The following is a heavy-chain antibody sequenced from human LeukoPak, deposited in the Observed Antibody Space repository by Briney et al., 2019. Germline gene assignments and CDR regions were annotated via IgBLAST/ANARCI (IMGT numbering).Heavy chain of an antibody. Sequence: ASVKVSCKASGYTFTGYYMHWVRQAPGQGLEWMGWINPNSGGTNYARKFQGRVTMTRDTSISTAYMELSRLRSDDTAVYYCARDSTGGSSWTVFDYWGQGTLVTVSS. V-gene: IGHV1-2*02. D-gene: IGHD6-13*01. CDR3: ARDSTGGSSWTVFDY. CDR1: GYTFTGYY. CDR2: INPNSGGT. J-gene: IGHJ4*02.